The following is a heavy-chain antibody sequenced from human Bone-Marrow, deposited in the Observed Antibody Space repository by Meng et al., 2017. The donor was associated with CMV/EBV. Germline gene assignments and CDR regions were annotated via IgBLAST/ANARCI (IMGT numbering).Heavy chain of an antibody. Sequence: GESLKISCAASGFTFSSYAMNWVRQAPGKGLEWVAVISYDGSNKYYADSVKGRFTISRDNSKNTLYLQMNSLRAEDTAVYYCARDCEEFWSGYYLDYWGQGTLVTVSS. D-gene: IGHD3-3*01. CDR1: GFTFSSYA. V-gene: IGHV3-30*04. CDR3: ARDCEEFWSGYYLDY. J-gene: IGHJ4*02. CDR2: ISYDGSNK.